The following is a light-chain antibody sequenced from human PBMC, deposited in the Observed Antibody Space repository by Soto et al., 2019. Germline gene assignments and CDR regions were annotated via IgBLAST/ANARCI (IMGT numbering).Light chain of an antibody. CDR3: QQYGNPPPNA. CDR2: GAS. V-gene: IGKV3-20*01. J-gene: IGKJ2*01. CDR1: QSVSSSY. Sequence: EIGLTQSPGTLSLSPGERATLSCRASQSVSSSYLAWYQQKPGQAPRVLIHGASSMATGIPDRFSGSGSGTDVTLTNSRPEPEDFAVYFCQQYGNPPPNAFGQGTKVEIK.